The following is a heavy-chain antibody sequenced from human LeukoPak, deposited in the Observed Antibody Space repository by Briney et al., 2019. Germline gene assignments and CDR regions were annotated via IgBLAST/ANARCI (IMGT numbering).Heavy chain of an antibody. CDR3: ATDSGYDFWGRTQGGALDY. CDR2: IRYDGSNK. CDR1: GFTFSSYG. J-gene: IGHJ4*02. Sequence: SGGSLRLSCAASGFTFSSYGMHWVRQAPGKGLEWVAFIRYDGSNKYYADSVKGRFTISRDNSKNTLYLQMNSLRAEDTAVYYCATDSGYDFWGRTQGGALDYWGQGTLVTVSS. V-gene: IGHV3-30*02. D-gene: IGHD5-12*01.